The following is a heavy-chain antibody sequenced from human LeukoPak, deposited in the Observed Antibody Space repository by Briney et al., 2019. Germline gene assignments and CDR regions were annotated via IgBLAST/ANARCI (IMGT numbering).Heavy chain of an antibody. CDR1: GASVSGSAYY. V-gene: IGHV4-39*01. D-gene: IGHD1-20*01. J-gene: IGHJ6*03. CDR2: IYYSGST. CDR3: ARVTGNFYYYYYMDV. Sequence: SETLSLTCTVSGASVSGSAYYWGWIRQPPGKGLEWIGNIYYSGSTYYNESLESRVTISIDTSKNQFSLKLSSVTAADTAVYYCARVTGNFYYYYYMDVWGKGTTVTVSS.